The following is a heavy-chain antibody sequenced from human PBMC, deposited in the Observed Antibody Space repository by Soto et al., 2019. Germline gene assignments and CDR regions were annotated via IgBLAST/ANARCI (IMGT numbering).Heavy chain of an antibody. V-gene: IGHV4-59*08. CDR2: IYYSGST. CDR3: ACLYYNLRSEQLRASYFDH. J-gene: IGHJ4*02. D-gene: IGHD3-3*01. Sequence: PSETLSLTCTVSGGSISSYYWSWIRQPPGKGLEWIGYIYYSGSTNYNPSLKSRVTISVDTSKNQFSLKLSSVTAADTAVYYCACLYYNLRSEQLRASYFDHWGQGTLVTVSS. CDR1: GGSISSYY.